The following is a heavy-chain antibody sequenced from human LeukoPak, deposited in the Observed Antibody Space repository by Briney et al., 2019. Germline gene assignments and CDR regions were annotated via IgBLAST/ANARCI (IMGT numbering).Heavy chain of an antibody. CDR2: ISWNSGSI. CDR1: GFTFDDYA. CDR3: AKDMGYDILTDAFDI. J-gene: IGHJ3*02. Sequence: SLRLSCAASGFTFDDYAMHWVRQAPGKGLEWVAGISWNSGSIGYADSVRGRFTISRDNAKNSLYLQMNSLRAEDMALYYCAKDMGYDILTDAFDIWGQGTMVTVSS. D-gene: IGHD3-9*01. V-gene: IGHV3-9*03.